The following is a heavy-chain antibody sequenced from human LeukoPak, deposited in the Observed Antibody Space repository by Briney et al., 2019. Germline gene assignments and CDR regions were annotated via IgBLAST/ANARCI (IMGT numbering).Heavy chain of an antibody. V-gene: IGHV4-39*01. Sequence: SETLSLTCTVSGGSISSSSYYWGWIRQPPGKGLEWIGSIYYSGSTYYNPSLKSRVTISVDTSKNQFSLKLSSVTAADTAVYYCARQQSGAHWGQGTLVTVSP. CDR3: ARQQSGAH. J-gene: IGHJ4*02. CDR1: GGSISSSSYY. D-gene: IGHD7-27*01. CDR2: IYYSGST.